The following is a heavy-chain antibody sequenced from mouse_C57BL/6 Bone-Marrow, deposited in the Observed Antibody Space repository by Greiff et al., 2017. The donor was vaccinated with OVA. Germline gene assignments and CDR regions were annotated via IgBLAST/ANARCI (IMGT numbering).Heavy chain of an antibody. J-gene: IGHJ1*03. CDR2: IYPGSGST. V-gene: IGHV1-55*01. Sequence: QVQLQQPGAELVKPGASVKMSCKASGYTFTSYWITWVKQRPGQGLEWIGDIYPGSGSTNYNEKFKSKATLTVDTSSSTAYMQLSSLTSVDSAVXYCARGGVYFWYFDVWGTGTTVTVSS. CDR1: GYTFTSYW. CDR3: ARGGVYFWYFDV. D-gene: IGHD2-1*01.